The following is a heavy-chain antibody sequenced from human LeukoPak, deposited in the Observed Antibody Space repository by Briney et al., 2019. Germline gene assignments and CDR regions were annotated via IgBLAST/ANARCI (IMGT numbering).Heavy chain of an antibody. D-gene: IGHD3-22*01. CDR1: GGSFSGYY. CDR3: ARRAYSSGYYYFDY. J-gene: IGHJ4*02. CDR2: INHSGST. Sequence: SETLSLTCAVYGGSFSGYYWSWIRQPPGKGLEWIGEINHSGSTNYNPSLKSRVTISVDTSKNQFSLKLSSVTAADTAVYYCARRAYSSGYYYFDYWGQGALVTVSS. V-gene: IGHV4-34*01.